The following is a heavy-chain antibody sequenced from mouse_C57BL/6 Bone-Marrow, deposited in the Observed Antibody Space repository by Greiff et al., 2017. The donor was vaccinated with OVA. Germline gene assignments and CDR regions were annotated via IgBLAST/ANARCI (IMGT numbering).Heavy chain of an antibody. J-gene: IGHJ1*03. CDR2: IRNKANGYTT. CDR3: ARDYDDFDV. Sequence: EVKLVESGGGLVQPGGSLSLSCAASGFTFTDYYMSWVRQPPGKALEWLGFIRNKANGYTTEYSASVKGLFTISRDNSQSILYLQMNALRAEDSATYYCARDYDDFDVWGTGTTVTVSS. D-gene: IGHD2-12*01. V-gene: IGHV7-3*01. CDR1: GFTFTDYY.